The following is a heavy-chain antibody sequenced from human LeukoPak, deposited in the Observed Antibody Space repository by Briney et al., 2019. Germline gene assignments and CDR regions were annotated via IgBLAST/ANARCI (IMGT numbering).Heavy chain of an antibody. D-gene: IGHD5-12*01. J-gene: IGHJ4*02. CDR3: ASNSGYDPN. CDR2: IKQDGSQK. V-gene: IGHV3-7*01. CDR1: GFTFSSYW. Sequence: GGSLRLSCAASGFTFSSYWMSWVRQAPGKGLEWVANIKQDGSQKYYVDSVKGRFTIARDNAKNSLYLQMNSLRAEDTAVYYCASNSGYDPNWGERTLGTVSS.